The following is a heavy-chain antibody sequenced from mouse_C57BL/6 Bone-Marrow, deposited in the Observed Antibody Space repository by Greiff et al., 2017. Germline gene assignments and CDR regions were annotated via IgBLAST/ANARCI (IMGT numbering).Heavy chain of an antibody. V-gene: IGHV1-69*01. CDR2: IDPSDSYT. Sequence: QVHVKQPGAELVMPGASVKLSCKASGYTFTSYWMHWVKQRPGQGLEWIGEIDPSDSYTNYNQKFKGKSTLTVDKSSSTAYMQLSSLTSEDSAVYYCARDYSNYWYYFVYWGQGTTLTVSS. J-gene: IGHJ2*01. CDR3: ARDYSNYWYYFVY. D-gene: IGHD2-5*01. CDR1: GYTFTSYW.